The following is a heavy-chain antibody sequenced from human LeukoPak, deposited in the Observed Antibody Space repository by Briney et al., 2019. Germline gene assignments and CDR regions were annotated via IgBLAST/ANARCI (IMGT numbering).Heavy chain of an antibody. V-gene: IGHV4-39*07. CDR3: ARDSGAAAATWYFDY. CDR1: GGSISSTTYY. Sequence: SETLSLTCTVSGGSISSTTYYWGWIRQPPGKGLEWIGNIYYSGSTNYNPSLKSRVTMSVDTSKNQFSLKLSSVTAADTAVYYCARDSGAAAATWYFDYWGQGTLVTVSS. CDR2: IYYSGST. J-gene: IGHJ4*02. D-gene: IGHD6-13*01.